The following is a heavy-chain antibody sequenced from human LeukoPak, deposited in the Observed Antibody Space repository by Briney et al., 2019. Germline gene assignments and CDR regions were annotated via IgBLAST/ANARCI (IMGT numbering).Heavy chain of an antibody. Sequence: GGSLRLSCAASGFTFSSYAMSWVRQAPGKGLEWVANIKLDGSETYYVDSVKGRFTISRDNAKNSVYLQMNSLRVEDTAVYYCARDQVGDFDHWGQGTLVTVSS. CDR1: GFTFSSYA. CDR2: IKLDGSET. CDR3: ARDQVGDFDH. J-gene: IGHJ5*02. V-gene: IGHV3-7*01. D-gene: IGHD1-26*01.